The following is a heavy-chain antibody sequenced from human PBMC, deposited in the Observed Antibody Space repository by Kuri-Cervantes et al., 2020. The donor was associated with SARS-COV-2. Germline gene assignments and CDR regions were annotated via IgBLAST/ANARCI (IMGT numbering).Heavy chain of an antibody. V-gene: IGHV3-11*04. CDR1: GFTFSDYY. D-gene: IGHD6-19*01. CDR2: ISSSGSTI. Sequence: LSLTCAASGFTFSDYYMSWIRQAPGKGLEWVSYISSSGSTIYYADSVKGRFTISRDNAKNSLYLQMNSLRAEDTAVYYCARDETGIAVGITMDVWGKGTTVTVSS. J-gene: IGHJ6*03. CDR3: ARDETGIAVGITMDV.